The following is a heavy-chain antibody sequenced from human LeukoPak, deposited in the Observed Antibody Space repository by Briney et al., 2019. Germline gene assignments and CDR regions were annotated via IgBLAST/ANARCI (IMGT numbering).Heavy chain of an antibody. J-gene: IGHJ4*02. V-gene: IGHV3-23*01. D-gene: IGHD1-14*01. Sequence: GGSLRLSCAASGFTFSSYAMSWVRQAPGKGLEWGSSFSGSGGSTYYADSLKGRFTISRDNSKNTLDLQMNSLRAEDTAVYYCAKPAKTDYADYWGQGTLVTVSS. CDR1: GFTFSSYA. CDR3: AKPAKTDYADY. CDR2: FSGSGGST.